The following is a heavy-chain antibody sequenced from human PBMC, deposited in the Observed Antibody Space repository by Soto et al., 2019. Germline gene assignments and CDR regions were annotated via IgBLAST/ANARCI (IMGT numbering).Heavy chain of an antibody. J-gene: IGHJ4*02. CDR2: IKQDGSEI. Sequence: LRLSCAASGFTFSSYWMSWVRQAPGKGLEWVANIKQDGSEIQYVDSAKGRFTISRDNAKNSLYLQMNSLRAEDTAVYYCARGSSGNHADYFDYWGQETLVTVSS. CDR1: GFTFSSYW. V-gene: IGHV3-7*03. CDR3: ARGSSGNHADYFDY. D-gene: IGHD3-10*01.